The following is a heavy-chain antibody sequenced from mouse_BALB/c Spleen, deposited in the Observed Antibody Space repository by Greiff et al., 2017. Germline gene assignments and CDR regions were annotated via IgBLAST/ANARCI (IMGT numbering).Heavy chain of an antibody. Sequence: VKVEESGPGLVAPSQSLSITCTVSGFSLTGYGVNWVRQPPGKGLEWLGMIWGDGSTDYNSALKSRLSISKDNSKSQVFLKMNSLQTDDTARYYCARGTAYYAMDYWGQGTSVTVSS. J-gene: IGHJ4*01. CDR1: GFSLTGYG. V-gene: IGHV2-6-7*01. CDR2: IWGDGST. CDR3: ARGTAYYAMDY. D-gene: IGHD1-2*01.